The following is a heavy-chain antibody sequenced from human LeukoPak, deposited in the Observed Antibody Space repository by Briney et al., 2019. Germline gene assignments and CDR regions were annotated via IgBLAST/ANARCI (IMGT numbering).Heavy chain of an antibody. CDR1: GFIFSRYW. J-gene: IGHJ4*02. V-gene: IGHV3-7*01. D-gene: IGHD6-13*01. Sequence: GGSLRLSCAASGFIFSRYWMTWVRQAPGKGLEWVANIDQSGNEKFYVDSVKGRFTISRDNSKNSLYLQLNSLRVEDTAAYYCARDQGAAGDFWGQGTLVTVSS. CDR3: ARDQGAAGDF. CDR2: IDQSGNEK.